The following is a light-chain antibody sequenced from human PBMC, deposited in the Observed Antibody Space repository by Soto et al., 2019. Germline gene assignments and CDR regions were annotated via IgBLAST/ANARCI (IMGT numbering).Light chain of an antibody. CDR2: GAS. V-gene: IGKV3-15*01. CDR1: QSVSSN. J-gene: IGKJ4*01. Sequence: EIVMTQSPDTLYVSPGERATLSCRASQSVSSNLAWYQQKPGQAPRLLIYGASTRATGIPARFSGSGSGTEFTLTISSLQSEDFAVYYCQQYHNWPPLTFGGGTKVEIK. CDR3: QQYHNWPPLT.